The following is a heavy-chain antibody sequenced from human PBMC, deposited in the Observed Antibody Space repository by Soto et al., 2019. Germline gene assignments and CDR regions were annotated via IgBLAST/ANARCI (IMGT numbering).Heavy chain of an antibody. V-gene: IGHV4-30-4*01. CDR2: IYYSGPT. CDR1: GGSIGTGDYY. CDR3: ARSLGVTGPDY. Sequence: QVQLQESGPGLVKPSQTLSLTCTVSGGSIGTGDYYWSWIRQPPGKGLEWIGYIYYSGPTSYSPSLKSRVIISVETFKNHFSLKLSSVTAADTAVYYCARSLGVTGPDYWGQGTLVTVSS. J-gene: IGHJ4*02. D-gene: IGHD2-21*02.